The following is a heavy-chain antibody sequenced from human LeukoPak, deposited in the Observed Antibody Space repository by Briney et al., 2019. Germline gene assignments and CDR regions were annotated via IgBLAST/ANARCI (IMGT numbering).Heavy chain of an antibody. CDR3: GRDGSGGSGWPPF. CDR2: INPNSGGT. CDR1: GYTFTGYY. V-gene: IGHV1-2*02. Sequence: ASVKVSCKTSGYTFTGYYIHWVRQAPGQGLEWMGWINPNSGGTNYAQKFQGRVTITRDTSISTAYMDLSRLRSDDTAVYYCGRDGSGGSGWPPFWGQGTLVTVSS. J-gene: IGHJ4*02. D-gene: IGHD6-19*01.